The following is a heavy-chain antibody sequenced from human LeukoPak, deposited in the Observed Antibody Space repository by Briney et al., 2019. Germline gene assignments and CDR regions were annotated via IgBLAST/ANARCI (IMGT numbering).Heavy chain of an antibody. Sequence: PGGSLRLSCAASGFTFSSYAMSWVRQAPGKGLEWVSAISGSGGSTYYADSVKGRFTISRDNSKNTLYLQMNSLRAEDTAVYYCARFGVVGATRDYMDVWGKGTTVTVSS. V-gene: IGHV3-23*01. D-gene: IGHD1-26*01. J-gene: IGHJ6*03. CDR2: ISGSGGST. CDR1: GFTFSSYA. CDR3: ARFGVVGATRDYMDV.